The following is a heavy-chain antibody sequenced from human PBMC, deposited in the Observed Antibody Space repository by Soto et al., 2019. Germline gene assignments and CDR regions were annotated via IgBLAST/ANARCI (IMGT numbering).Heavy chain of an antibody. D-gene: IGHD1-26*01. V-gene: IGHV3-23*01. CDR1: GLTFSSHA. Sequence: GGSLRLSCAGSGLTFSSHAMSWVRQAPGKGLEWVSGISGSGGSTYYADSVKGRFTISRDNSKNTLYLQMNSLRAEDTAVYYCAKDLRGATDYWGQGTLVTVSS. CDR3: AKDLRGATDY. CDR2: ISGSGGST. J-gene: IGHJ4*02.